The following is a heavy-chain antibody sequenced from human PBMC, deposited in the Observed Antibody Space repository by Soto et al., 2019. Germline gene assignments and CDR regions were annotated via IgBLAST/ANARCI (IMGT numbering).Heavy chain of an antibody. CDR3: AKDRGPLRQWLIDPFDY. CDR2: ISYDGTKT. D-gene: IGHD6-19*01. CDR1: GFTFSIYA. J-gene: IGHJ4*02. V-gene: IGHV3-30*18. Sequence: QVQLVESGGGVVQPGRSLRVSCAASGFTFSIYAMNWVRQAPGTGLEWVAVISYDGTKTYYADSVKGRFTISRDNSKNTVYLRMNSLRDEDTAVYYCAKDRGPLRQWLIDPFDYWGQGTLVTVSP.